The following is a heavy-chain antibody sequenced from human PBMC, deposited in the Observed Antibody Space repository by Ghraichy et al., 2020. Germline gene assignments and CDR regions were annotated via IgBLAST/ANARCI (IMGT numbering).Heavy chain of an antibody. CDR1: GGTFSSYA. CDR3: ARGDKGAPPAMVTFYGMDV. D-gene: IGHD5-18*01. Sequence: SVKVSCKASGGTFSSYAISWVRQAPGQGLEWMGGIIPIFGTANYAQKFQGRVTITADESTSTAYMELSSLRSEDTAVYYCARGDKGAPPAMVTFYGMDVWGQGTTVTVSS. J-gene: IGHJ6*02. V-gene: IGHV1-69*13. CDR2: IIPIFGTA.